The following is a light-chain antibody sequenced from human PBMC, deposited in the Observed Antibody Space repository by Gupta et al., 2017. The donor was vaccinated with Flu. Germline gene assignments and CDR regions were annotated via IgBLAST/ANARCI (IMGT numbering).Light chain of an antibody. V-gene: IGLV1-44*01. CDR2: NNH. Sequence: QSMLTQPPSASGAPGQRVPISCSGSSSDIGSHSVNWYHQLPGTAPKLLTSNNHQRPSGVPDRFSGSKSGTSASLAISGLQSEDEADYFCATWHDSLNGWVFGGGTKLTVL. CDR3: ATWHDSLNGWV. CDR1: SSDIGSHS. J-gene: IGLJ3*02.